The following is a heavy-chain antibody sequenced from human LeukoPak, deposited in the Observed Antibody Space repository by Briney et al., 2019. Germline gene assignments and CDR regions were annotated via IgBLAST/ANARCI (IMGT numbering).Heavy chain of an antibody. CDR3: ARGKGYSYGYVDY. CDR2: INHSGST. CDR1: GGSFSGYY. J-gene: IGHJ4*02. D-gene: IGHD5-18*01. Sequence: PSETLSLTCAVYGGSFSGYYWSWIRQPPGKGLEWIGEINHSGSTNYNPSLKSRVTISVDTSKNQFSLKLSSVTAADTAVYYCARGKGYSYGYVDYWGQGTLVTVSA. V-gene: IGHV4-34*01.